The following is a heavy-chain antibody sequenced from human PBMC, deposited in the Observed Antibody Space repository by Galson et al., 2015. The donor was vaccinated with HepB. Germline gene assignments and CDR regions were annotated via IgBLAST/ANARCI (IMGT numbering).Heavy chain of an antibody. D-gene: IGHD3-3*01. CDR1: GYTFTSYD. V-gene: IGHV1-8*01. CDR3: ARGPVLRFLEWLSLYGMDV. J-gene: IGHJ6*02. Sequence: SVKVSCKASGYTFTSYDINWVRQATGQGLEWMGWMNPNSGNTGYAQKFQGRVTMTRNTSISTAYMELSSLRSEDTAVYYCARGPVLRFLEWLSLYGMDVWGQGTTVTVSS. CDR2: MNPNSGNT.